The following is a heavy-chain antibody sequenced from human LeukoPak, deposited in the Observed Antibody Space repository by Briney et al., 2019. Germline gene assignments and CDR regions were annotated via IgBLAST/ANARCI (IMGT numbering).Heavy chain of an antibody. Sequence: PGGSLRLSCAASGFTFSSFWMHWVRQAPGKGLEWVAVISYDGSNKYYADSVKGRFTISRDNSKNTLYLQMNSLRAEDTAVYYCARDPGDYVWGSYRYTAPDYWGQGTLVTVSS. CDR1: GFTFSSFW. D-gene: IGHD3-16*02. CDR3: ARDPGDYVWGSYRYTAPDY. CDR2: ISYDGSNK. J-gene: IGHJ4*02. V-gene: IGHV3-30-3*01.